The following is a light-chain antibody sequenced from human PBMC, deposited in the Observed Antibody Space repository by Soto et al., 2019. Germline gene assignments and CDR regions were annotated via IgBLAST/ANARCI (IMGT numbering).Light chain of an antibody. CDR2: DVS. J-gene: IGLJ1*01. V-gene: IGLV2-14*03. CDR1: SSDVGGFNY. CDR3: ASYTTSSTYV. Sequence: QSALTQPASVSGSPGQSIAISCTGTSSDVGGFNYVSWYQQHPGIAPKFMIYDVSSRPSGVSDRFSGSKSGNTASLTISGLQAEDEADYYCASYTTSSTYVFGTGTQLTVL.